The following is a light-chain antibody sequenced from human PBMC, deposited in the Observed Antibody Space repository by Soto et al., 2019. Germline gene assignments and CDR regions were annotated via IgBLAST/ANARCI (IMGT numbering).Light chain of an antibody. CDR2: DAF. J-gene: IGKJ1*01. Sequence: EIVMTQSPATLSVSPGERATLSCRASQSVSSNLAWYQHKPGQAPRLLIYDAFNRATGIPARFSGSGSGTDFTLTISSLDPEDFAVYFCQQYGYSPRTFGQGTKVDIK. V-gene: IGKV3D-15*02. CDR3: QQYGYSPRT. CDR1: QSVSSN.